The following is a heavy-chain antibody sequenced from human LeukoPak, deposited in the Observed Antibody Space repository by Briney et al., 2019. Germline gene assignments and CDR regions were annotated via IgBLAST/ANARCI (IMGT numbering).Heavy chain of an antibody. V-gene: IGHV3-23*01. D-gene: IGHD3-16*02. J-gene: IGHJ4*02. Sequence: GGSLRLSCAASGFTFSSYAMSWVRQAPGKGLEWVSAISGSGGSTYYADSVKGRFTISRDNSKNTLYLQMNSLRAEDTAVYYCAKGGYDYVWGSYRLDFDYWGQGTLVTVSS. CDR2: ISGSGGST. CDR3: AKGGYDYVWGSYRLDFDY. CDR1: GFTFSSYA.